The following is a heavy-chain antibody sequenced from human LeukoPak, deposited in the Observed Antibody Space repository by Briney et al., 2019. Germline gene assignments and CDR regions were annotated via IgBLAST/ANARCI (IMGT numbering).Heavy chain of an antibody. CDR3: AKGNGYEAQYYYYYMDV. CDR1: GFIFRNHG. CDR2: VSPSGDIT. J-gene: IGHJ6*03. V-gene: IGHV3-23*01. D-gene: IGHD5-12*01. Sequence: GGSLRLSCAASGFIFRNHGMSWGRQAPGKGLEWVSGVSPSGDITYYADSVKGRFTISRDNSKNTLYLHVNSLRPEDTAVYYCAKGNGYEAQYYYYYMDVWGKGTTVTISS.